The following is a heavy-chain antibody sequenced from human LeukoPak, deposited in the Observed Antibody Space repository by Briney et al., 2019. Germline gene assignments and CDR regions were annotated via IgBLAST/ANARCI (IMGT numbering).Heavy chain of an antibody. D-gene: IGHD2-15*01. Sequence: SETLSLTCTVSGASISSSTYYWGWIRQPPGKGLEWIGNIYYSGSTYYNPSLKSRVTISVDTSKNQFSLKLNSVTAADTALYYCARRGARSCSGGSCNVYFDYWGQGTLLTVSS. V-gene: IGHV4-39*01. CDR1: GASISSSTYY. J-gene: IGHJ4*02. CDR2: IYYSGST. CDR3: ARRGARSCSGGSCNVYFDY.